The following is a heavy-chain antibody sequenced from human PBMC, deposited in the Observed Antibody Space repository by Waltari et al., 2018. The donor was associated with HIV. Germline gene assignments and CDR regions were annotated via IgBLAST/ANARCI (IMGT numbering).Heavy chain of an antibody. CDR2: INHSGST. D-gene: IGHD3-3*01. Sequence: QVQLQQWGAGLLKPSETLPLTCAVDGGSFSGSYWSWIRQPPGKGLEWIGEINHSGSTNYNPSLKSRVTISVDTSKNQFSLKLSSVTAADTAVYYCARGDDLLDPWGQGTLVTVSS. V-gene: IGHV4-34*01. CDR1: GGSFSGSY. CDR3: ARGDDLLDP. J-gene: IGHJ5*02.